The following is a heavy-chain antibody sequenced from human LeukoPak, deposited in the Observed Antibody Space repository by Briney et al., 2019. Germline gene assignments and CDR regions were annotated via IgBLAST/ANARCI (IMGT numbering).Heavy chain of an antibody. CDR2: IYHSGGT. V-gene: IGHV4-38-2*02. CDR1: GYSISSGYY. CDR3: ARGYYDYVWGSYRNAFDI. D-gene: IGHD3-16*02. J-gene: IGHJ3*02. Sequence: PSETLSLTCTVSGYSISSGYYWGWIRQPPGKGLEWIGSIYHSGGTYYNPSLKSRATISVDTSKNQFSLKLSSVTAADTAVYYCARGYYDYVWGSYRNAFDIWGQGTMVTVSS.